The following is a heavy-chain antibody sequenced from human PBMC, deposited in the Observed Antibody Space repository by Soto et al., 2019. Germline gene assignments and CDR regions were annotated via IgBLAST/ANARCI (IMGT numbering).Heavy chain of an antibody. CDR1: GIPFSDFA. V-gene: IGHV3-23*01. CDR2: IIGSGGTK. CDR3: ATPGLYYFDSTGTFDY. D-gene: IGHD3-22*01. J-gene: IGHJ4*02. Sequence: GGSLRLSCAAPGIPFSDFAMSWVRQAPGKGLEWVAAIIGSGGTKFYADSLKGRLTTTRDNSKRTLYLQMDTLRVEDTAVYYSATPGLYYFDSTGTFDYWGQGTLVTVSS.